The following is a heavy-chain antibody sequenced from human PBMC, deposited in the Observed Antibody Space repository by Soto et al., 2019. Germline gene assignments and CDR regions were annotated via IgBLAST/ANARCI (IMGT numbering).Heavy chain of an antibody. CDR3: ARDGIATADFDY. J-gene: IGHJ4*02. CDR2: ISSSSSYI. CDR1: GFTFSSYS. V-gene: IGHV3-21*01. D-gene: IGHD6-13*01. Sequence: PGGSLRLSCAASGFTFSSYSMNWVRQAPGKGLEWVSSISSSSSYIYYADSVKGRFTISRDNAKNSLYLQMNSLRAEDTAVYYCARDGIATADFDYWGQGTLVTVSS.